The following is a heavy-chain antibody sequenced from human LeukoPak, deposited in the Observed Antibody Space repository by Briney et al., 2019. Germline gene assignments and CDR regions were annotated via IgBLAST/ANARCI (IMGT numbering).Heavy chain of an antibody. CDR2: IYYSGST. D-gene: IGHD6-19*01. J-gene: IGHJ4*02. V-gene: IGHV4-39*07. Sequence: SETLSLTCTVSGGSISSSSYYWGWIRQPPGNGLEWIGSIYYSGSTYYNPSLKSRVTISVDTSKNQFSLKLSSVTAADTAVYYCARAPWLALFFDYWGQGTLVTVSS. CDR3: ARAPWLALFFDY. CDR1: GGSISSSSYY.